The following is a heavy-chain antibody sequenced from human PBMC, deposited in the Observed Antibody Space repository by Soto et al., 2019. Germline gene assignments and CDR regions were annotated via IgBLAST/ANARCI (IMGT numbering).Heavy chain of an antibody. Sequence: SETLSLTCAVYGGSFRGYYWNWIRQPPGKGLEWIGEINHSGSTNYNPSLKSRVTISVDTSKNQFSLNLNSVTAADTAVYYCARLEKVLSEYHYGMDVWGQGTTVTVSS. V-gene: IGHV4-34*01. D-gene: IGHD2-2*01. CDR1: GGSFRGYY. CDR2: INHSGST. J-gene: IGHJ6*02. CDR3: ARLEKVLSEYHYGMDV.